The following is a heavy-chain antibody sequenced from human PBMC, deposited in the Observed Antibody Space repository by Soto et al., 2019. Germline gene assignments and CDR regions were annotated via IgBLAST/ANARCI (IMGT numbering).Heavy chain of an antibody. CDR3: ARGGYCSSSTSCSDYYYYGMDV. J-gene: IGHJ6*02. D-gene: IGHD2-2*03. Sequence: GESLKISCKGSGYSFTSYWIGWVRQMPGKGLEWMGIIYPGDSDTRYSPSFQGQVTISADKSISTAYLQWNSLKASDTAMYYCARGGYCSSSTSCSDYYYYGMDVWGQGTTVTVSS. V-gene: IGHV5-51*01. CDR2: IYPGDSDT. CDR1: GYSFTSYW.